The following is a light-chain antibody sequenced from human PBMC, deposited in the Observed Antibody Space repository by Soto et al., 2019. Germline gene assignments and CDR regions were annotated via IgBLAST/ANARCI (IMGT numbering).Light chain of an antibody. CDR1: TSNIGSNY. CDR2: RNN. J-gene: IGLJ3*02. CDR3: ATWDVSLNGWV. Sequence: QSVLTQPPSASGTPGQGVTISCSGSTSNIGSNYVYWYQQLPGTAPKLLIYRNNQRPSGVPDRFSGSKSGTSASLAISGLQSEDEAHYYCATWDVSLNGWVFGGGTKVTVL. V-gene: IGLV1-47*01.